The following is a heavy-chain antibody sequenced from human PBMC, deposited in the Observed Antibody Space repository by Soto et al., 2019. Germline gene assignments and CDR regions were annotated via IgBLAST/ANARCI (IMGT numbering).Heavy chain of an antibody. Sequence: GESLKISCKGSGYSFTSYWISWVRQMSGKGLEWMGRSDPSDSYTNYSPSFQGHVTISADKSISTAYLQWSSLKASDTARYYCASVSSSSKYFYGMDVWGQGTTVTVSS. D-gene: IGHD6-6*01. V-gene: IGHV5-10-1*01. CDR2: SDPSDSYT. CDR3: ASVSSSSKYFYGMDV. CDR1: GYSFTSYW. J-gene: IGHJ6*02.